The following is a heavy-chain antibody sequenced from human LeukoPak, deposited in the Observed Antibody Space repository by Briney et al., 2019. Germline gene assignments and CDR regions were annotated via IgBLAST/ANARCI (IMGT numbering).Heavy chain of an antibody. J-gene: IGHJ4*02. CDR2: IYYTGST. CDR1: GGSISSGDYY. Sequence: PSETLSLTCTVSGGSISSGDYYWSWIRQPPGQGLEWIGYIYYTGSTYYNPSLKSRVTISVDTSKNQFSLKLSSVTAADTAVYYCAREVFTDCGDVGWGQGTLVTVSS. CDR3: AREVFTDCGDVG. V-gene: IGHV4-30-4*08. D-gene: IGHD4-17*01.